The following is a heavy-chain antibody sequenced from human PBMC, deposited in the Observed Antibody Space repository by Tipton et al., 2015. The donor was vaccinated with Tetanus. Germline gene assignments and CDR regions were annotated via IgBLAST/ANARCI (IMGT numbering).Heavy chain of an antibody. Sequence: TLSLTCTVSGGSINSVNYYWSWIRQPPGKGLEWIGYVFHSGSTKYNPSLKSRVTISVDTSKNQFSLKLRSVTAADTAVYYCARDSNFYSYSYQGVDVWGQGPTVTFSS. CDR1: GGSINSVNYY. D-gene: IGHD4-11*01. J-gene: IGHJ6*02. CDR2: VFHSGST. V-gene: IGHV4-61*01. CDR3: ARDSNFYSYSYQGVDV.